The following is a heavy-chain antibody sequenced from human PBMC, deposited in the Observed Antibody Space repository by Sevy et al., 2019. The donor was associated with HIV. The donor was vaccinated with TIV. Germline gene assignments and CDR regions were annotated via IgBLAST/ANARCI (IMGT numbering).Heavy chain of an antibody. Sequence: GGSLRLSCAASGFTFSTSTMNWVRQAPGKGLEWVSLMTSSGSYILYADSVKGRFTISRDHAKNSVFLQMNSLRVEDTAVYYCVRDGWNYWGQGTLVTVSS. J-gene: IGHJ4*02. D-gene: IGHD2-15*01. CDR1: GFTFSTST. CDR3: VRDGWNY. CDR2: MTSSGSYI. V-gene: IGHV3-21*01.